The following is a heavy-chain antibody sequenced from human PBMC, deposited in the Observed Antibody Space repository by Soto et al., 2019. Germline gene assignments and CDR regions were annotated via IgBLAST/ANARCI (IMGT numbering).Heavy chain of an antibody. J-gene: IGHJ4*01. CDR2: ITWNSGKI. D-gene: IGHD2-15*01. Sequence: PGVSLRLSCTASGFTFDDYAMHWVRQGPGRGLEWVSGITWNSGKIAYADSVKGRFTIARDDDNNSLYLQMNSLRPEDTALYYCVKDSYADFHRVLSTAEYFFDYWGHGTLVTVSS. V-gene: IGHV3-9*01. CDR1: GFTFDDYA. CDR3: VKDSYADFHRVLSTAEYFFDY.